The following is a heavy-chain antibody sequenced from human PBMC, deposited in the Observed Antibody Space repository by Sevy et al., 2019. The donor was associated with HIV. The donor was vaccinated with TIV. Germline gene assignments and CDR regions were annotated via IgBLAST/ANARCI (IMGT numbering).Heavy chain of an antibody. Sequence: GGSLRLSCAASGFTFTNSWMSWVRQAPGKGLEWVANVNNDGSGQKYADSVKGRFIISRDNAKNSLYLQMNSLRTEDTAVYYCARNSGNWGQGTLVTVSS. CDR2: VNNDGSGQ. V-gene: IGHV3-7*01. D-gene: IGHD6-19*01. CDR1: GFTFTNSW. CDR3: ARNSGN. J-gene: IGHJ4*02.